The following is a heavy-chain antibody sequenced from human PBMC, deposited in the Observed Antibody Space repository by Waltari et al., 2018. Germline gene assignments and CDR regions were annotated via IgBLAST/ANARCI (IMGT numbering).Heavy chain of an antibody. CDR1: GFTFSSYA. D-gene: IGHD2-2*01. J-gene: IGHJ4*02. CDR3: ARFTDGRRPAADRFDS. Sequence: VQLLESGGGLVQPGGSLRLSCAASGFTFSSYAMSWVRQAPGKGLEWVSVIYSGGSTYYADSVKGRFTISRDNSKNTLYLQMNSLRDEDTAVYYCARFTDGRRPAADRFDSWSQGTLVTVSS. CDR2: IYSGGST. V-gene: IGHV3-23*03.